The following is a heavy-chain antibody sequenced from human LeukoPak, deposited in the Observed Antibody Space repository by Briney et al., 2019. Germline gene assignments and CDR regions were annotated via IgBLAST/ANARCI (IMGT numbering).Heavy chain of an antibody. CDR1: GGTFSSYA. J-gene: IGHJ4*02. V-gene: IGHV1-69*04. Sequence: ASAKVSCKASGGTFSSYAISWVRQAPGQGLEWMGRIIPILGIANYAQKFQGRVTMTTDTSTSTAYMELRSLRSDDTAVYYCARGAGEYYDFWSGYYTGRPPDYWGQGTLVTVSS. CDR3: ARGAGEYYDFWSGYYTGRPPDY. D-gene: IGHD3-3*01. CDR2: IIPILGIA.